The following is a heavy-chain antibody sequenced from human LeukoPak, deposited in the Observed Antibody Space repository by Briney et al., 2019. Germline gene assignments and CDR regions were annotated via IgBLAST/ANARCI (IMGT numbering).Heavy chain of an antibody. CDR3: AKENPVGGTNYFDY. Sequence: GGSLRLSCAASGFTFSSYSMNWVRQAPGKGLEWVSYISSSSTIYYADSVKGRFTISRDNAKNSLYLQMNSLRAEDTAVYYCAKENPVGGTNYFDYWGQGTLVTVPS. CDR1: GFTFSSYS. J-gene: IGHJ4*02. V-gene: IGHV3-48*01. D-gene: IGHD1-26*01. CDR2: ISSSSTI.